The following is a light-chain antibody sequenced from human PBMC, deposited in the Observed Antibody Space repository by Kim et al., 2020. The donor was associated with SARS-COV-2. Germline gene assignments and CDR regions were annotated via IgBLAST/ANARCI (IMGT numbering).Light chain of an antibody. CDR1: SLRSYY. CDR3: NSRDSSGNRLV. V-gene: IGLV3-19*01. Sequence: SSELTQDPAVSVALGQTVRITCQGDSLRSYYASWYQQKPGQAPVLVIYGKNNRPSGIPDRFSGSSSGITASLTITGAQAEDEADYYCNSRDSSGNRLVFGGGTQLTVL. J-gene: IGLJ2*01. CDR2: GKN.